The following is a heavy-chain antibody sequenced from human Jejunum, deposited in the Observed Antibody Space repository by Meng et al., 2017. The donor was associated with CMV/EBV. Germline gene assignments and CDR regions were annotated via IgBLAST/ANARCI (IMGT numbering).Heavy chain of an antibody. V-gene: IGHV1-69*01. CDR2: IIPMFGTI. J-gene: IGHJ6*02. CDR1: V. CDR3: ARGGYCSGPSCSSVYYSYGLDV. D-gene: IGHD2-15*01. Sequence: VISWMRQAPGQGLGWMGGIIPMFGTINYAERFQGRVTITADASTSTAYMELRSLTSEDTAIYYCARGGYCSGPSCSSVYYSYGLDVWGQGTTVTVSS.